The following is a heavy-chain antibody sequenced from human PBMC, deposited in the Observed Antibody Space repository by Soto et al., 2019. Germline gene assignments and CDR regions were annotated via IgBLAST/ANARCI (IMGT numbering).Heavy chain of an antibody. Sequence: VRQAPGQGLEWMGWINPNSGGTNYAQKFQGWVTMTRDTSISTAYMELSRLRSDDTAVYYCARGYSSSWYSYYYYGMDVWGQGTTVTVSS. J-gene: IGHJ6*02. V-gene: IGHV1-2*04. CDR2: INPNSGGT. D-gene: IGHD6-13*01. CDR3: ARGYSSSWYSYYYYGMDV.